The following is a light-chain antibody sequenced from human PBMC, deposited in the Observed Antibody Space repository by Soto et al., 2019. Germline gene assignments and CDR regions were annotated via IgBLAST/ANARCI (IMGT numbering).Light chain of an antibody. Sequence: DIQMTQSPSSLSASVGDRVTITCRASQSISSYLNWYQQKPGKAPKLLIYAASSLQSGVTSRFSGSGSVTDFTLTISSLQPEDFATYDCQQSYSTPPTFGGGTKVEIK. J-gene: IGKJ4*01. V-gene: IGKV1-39*01. CDR1: QSISSY. CDR3: QQSYSTPPT. CDR2: AAS.